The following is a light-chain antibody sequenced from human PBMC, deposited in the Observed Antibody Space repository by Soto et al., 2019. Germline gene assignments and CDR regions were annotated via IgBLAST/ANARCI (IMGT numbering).Light chain of an antibody. J-gene: IGKJ2*01. Sequence: EIVMTQSPATLSVSPGERVTLSCRASESLSTYLAWYQQKPGQAPRLLIYGASTKATGIPARFSGSGSATDFTLTISSLQSEDFAVYYCQSYNDWPFTFGQGPKVDIK. V-gene: IGKV3-15*01. CDR1: ESLSTY. CDR2: GAS. CDR3: QSYNDWPFT.